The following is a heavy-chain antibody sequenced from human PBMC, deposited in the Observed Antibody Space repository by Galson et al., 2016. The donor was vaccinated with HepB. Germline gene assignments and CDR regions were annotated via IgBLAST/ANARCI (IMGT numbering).Heavy chain of an antibody. CDR2: ITTYSGDT. Sequence: SGYSFTSHSISWVRQAPGQGLEWMGYITTYSGDTYYAPNLQGRVTMTTDTSTRTAYMELRSLRSDDTAVYYCARDRDNYGSGGYYWGQGTLVTVPS. CDR3: ARDRDNYGSGGYY. D-gene: IGHD3-10*01. J-gene: IGHJ4*02. CDR1: GYSFTSHS. V-gene: IGHV1-18*01.